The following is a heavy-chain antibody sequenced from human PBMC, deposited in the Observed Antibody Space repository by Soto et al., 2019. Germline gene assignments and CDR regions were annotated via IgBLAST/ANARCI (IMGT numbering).Heavy chain of an antibody. CDR1: GGSISTYY. Sequence: QVQLQESGPGLLKPSETLSLTCTVSGGSISTYYWNWIRQPPGKGLEWIGSVYYSGTTNYNPSLKSRVAISVDTSKNQFSLKLTSVTAADTAVYYCASRIGRGYYGMDVWGQGTTGTVSS. J-gene: IGHJ6*02. D-gene: IGHD3-10*01. CDR2: VYYSGTT. CDR3: ASRIGRGYYGMDV. V-gene: IGHV4-59*01.